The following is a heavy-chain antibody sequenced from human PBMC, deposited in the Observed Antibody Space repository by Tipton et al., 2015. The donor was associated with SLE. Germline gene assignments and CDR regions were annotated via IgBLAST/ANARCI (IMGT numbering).Heavy chain of an antibody. CDR3: ARGKSGYDLAFDL. J-gene: IGHJ4*02. V-gene: IGHV4-31*03. CDR1: GGSISSADYY. Sequence: TLSLTCTVSGGSISSADYYWSWIRQHPGKGLEWIGYIYYTMSAYYNPSLKSRVIISVDTSKNHFSLKLNSVTAADTAVYYCARGKSGYDLAFDLWGQGTLVTVSS. D-gene: IGHD5-12*01. CDR2: IYYTMSA.